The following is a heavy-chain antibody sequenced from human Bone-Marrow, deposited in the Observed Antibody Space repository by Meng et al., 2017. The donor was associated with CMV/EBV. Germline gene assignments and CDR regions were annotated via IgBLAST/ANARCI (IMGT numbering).Heavy chain of an antibody. CDR2: ISSNGGST. CDR3: AKGSDCSSTSCTKKGSWDY. Sequence: GESLKISCAGTGFTFSSYAMHWVRQAPGKGLEYVSAISSNGGSTYYADSVKGRFTISRDNSKNTLYLQMNSLRAEDTAVYYCAKGSDCSSTSCTKKGSWDYWGQGTLVTVSS. D-gene: IGHD2-2*01. CDR1: GFTFSSYA. V-gene: IGHV3-64*02. J-gene: IGHJ4*02.